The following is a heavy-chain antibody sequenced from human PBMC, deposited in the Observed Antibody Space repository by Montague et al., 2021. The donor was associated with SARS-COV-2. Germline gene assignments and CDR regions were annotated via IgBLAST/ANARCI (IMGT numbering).Heavy chain of an antibody. Sequence: SETLSLTCAVSGDSVSSGNYFWAWIRQPPGKGLEWIGSIVYTWCVESNASLRSRVTMSVDTSNNHFSLRLDSVTAADTAVYFCARQNYRSGTQNGLGGNWFGPWGQGTLVS. CDR2: IVYTWCV. D-gene: IGHD3-10*01. CDR3: ARQNYRSGTQNGLGGNWFGP. CDR1: GDSVSSGNYF. V-gene: IGHV4-39*01. J-gene: IGHJ5*02.